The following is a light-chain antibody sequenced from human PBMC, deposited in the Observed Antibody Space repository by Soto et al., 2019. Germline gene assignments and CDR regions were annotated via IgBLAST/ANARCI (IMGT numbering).Light chain of an antibody. J-gene: IGKJ5*01. CDR2: GAS. Sequence: EIVLTQSPGTLSLSPGDRATLSCRASQSVSSSYLAWYQQKPGQAPSLLIYGASRRATGIPDRFSGSGSGTDFTLTISRLEPEDFAVYYCQQDDSSPITFGQGTRLETK. CDR3: QQDDSSPIT. V-gene: IGKV3-20*01. CDR1: QSVSSSY.